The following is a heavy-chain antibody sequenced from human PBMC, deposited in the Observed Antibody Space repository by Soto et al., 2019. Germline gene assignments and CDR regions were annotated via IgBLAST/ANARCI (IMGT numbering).Heavy chain of an antibody. J-gene: IGHJ2*01. Sequence: QVQLVESGGGVVQPGRSLRLSCAASGFTFCSYGMHWVRQAPGKGLEWVAVIWYDGSNKYYADSVKGRFTISRDNSKNTLYLQMNSLRAEDTAVYYGAREKGQGDYDFWSGYGANWYFDLWGRGTLVTVSS. CDR2: IWYDGSNK. CDR1: GFTFCSYG. CDR3: AREKGQGDYDFWSGYGANWYFDL. D-gene: IGHD3-3*01. V-gene: IGHV3-33*01.